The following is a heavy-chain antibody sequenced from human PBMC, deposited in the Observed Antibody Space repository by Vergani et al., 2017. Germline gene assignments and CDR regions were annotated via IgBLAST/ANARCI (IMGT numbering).Heavy chain of an antibody. CDR2: IIPIFGTT. CDR1: GGTFSSNS. V-gene: IGHV1-69*13. J-gene: IGHJ6*02. D-gene: IGHD2-2*01. CDR3: ARDPYIVVVPAATYYYYYYGMDL. Sequence: QGQLAQSGAEVKKPGSSVKVSCKASGGTFSSNSISWVRQAPGQGLEWMGRIIPIFGTTSYAQKFQGSVTILADESTSTPYMVLSSLRSEDTAVYYCARDPYIVVVPAATYYYYYYGMDLWGQGPTVTVSS.